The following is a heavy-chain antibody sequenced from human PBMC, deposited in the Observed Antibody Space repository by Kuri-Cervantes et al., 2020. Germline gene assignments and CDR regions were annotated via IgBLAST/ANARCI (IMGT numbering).Heavy chain of an antibody. V-gene: IGHV3-7*01. CDR3: ARDPVTMIVGSPFDY. CDR1: GFTFSSYW. Sequence: GGSLRLSCAASGFTFSSYWMSWVRQAPGKGLEWVANIKQDGSEKYYVDSVKGRFTISRDNAKNSLYLQMNSLRAEDTAVYYCARDPVTMIVGSPFDYWGQGTLVTVSS. CDR2: IKQDGSEK. J-gene: IGHJ4*02. D-gene: IGHD3-22*01.